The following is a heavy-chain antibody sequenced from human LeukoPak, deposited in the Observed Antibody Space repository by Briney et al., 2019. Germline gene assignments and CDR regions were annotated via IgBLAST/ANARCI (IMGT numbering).Heavy chain of an antibody. CDR3: ARDPSGDHYFDY. V-gene: IGHV3-21*01. Sequence: PGGSLRLSCAASGFXFSAYSMNWVRQAPGKGLEWVSRLSSTRTYIYYADSVKGRFTISRDNAKNSLYLQMNSLRAEDTAVYYCARDPSGDHYFDYWGQGTLVTVSS. D-gene: IGHD6-19*01. J-gene: IGHJ4*02. CDR2: LSSTRTYI. CDR1: GFXFSAYS.